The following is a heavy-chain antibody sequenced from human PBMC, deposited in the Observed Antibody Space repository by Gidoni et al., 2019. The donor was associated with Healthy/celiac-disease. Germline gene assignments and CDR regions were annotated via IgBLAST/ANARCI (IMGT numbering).Heavy chain of an antibody. J-gene: IGHJ4*02. CDR2: ISYDGSNK. D-gene: IGHD7-27*01. CDR3: ARDGETGEGRGYFDY. Sequence: QVQLVESGGGVVQPGRSLRLSCAASGFTFSSYAMHWVRQAPGKGLEWVAVISYDGSNKYYADSVKGRFTISRDNSKNTLYLQMNSLRAEDTAVYYCARDGETGEGRGYFDYWGQGTLVTVSS. V-gene: IGHV3-30-3*01. CDR1: GFTFSSYA.